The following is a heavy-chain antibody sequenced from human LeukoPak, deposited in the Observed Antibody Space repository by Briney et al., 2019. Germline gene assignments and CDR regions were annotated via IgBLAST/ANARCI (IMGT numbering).Heavy chain of an antibody. CDR2: VHLDGRT. CDR3: ARDLGRDTAKEIVYYYGMDV. J-gene: IGHJ6*02. Sequence: SETLSLTCDVSGGSVTSTNWWTWVRQPPGKGLEWIGEVHLDGRTNYNPSLKSRLIMSVDLPENHISLKLTSVTAADTAVYYCARDLGRDTAKEIVYYYGMDVWGQGTTVTVSS. D-gene: IGHD5-18*01. CDR1: GGSVTSTNW. V-gene: IGHV4-4*02.